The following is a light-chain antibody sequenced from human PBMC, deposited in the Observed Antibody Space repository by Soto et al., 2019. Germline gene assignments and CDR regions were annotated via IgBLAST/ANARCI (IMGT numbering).Light chain of an antibody. CDR1: QSISSW. V-gene: IGKV1-5*01. CDR3: QQYNTYPLT. CDR2: GAS. J-gene: IGKJ4*01. Sequence: DIQMTQSPSTLSASVGDRVTITCRARQSISSWLAWYQQKPGKTPKLLIYGASGLESGVPSRFSGSGSGTEFTLTISSLQPDDFAIYYCQQYNTYPLTFGGGTKVDIK.